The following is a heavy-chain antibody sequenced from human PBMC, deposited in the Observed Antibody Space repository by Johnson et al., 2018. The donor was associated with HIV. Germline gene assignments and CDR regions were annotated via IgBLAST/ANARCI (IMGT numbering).Heavy chain of an antibody. J-gene: IGHJ3*02. CDR3: ARLYCSSTSWYEGGCGAFDI. CDR1: GLTFSSYA. CDR2: ISYDGSNK. D-gene: IGHD2-2*01. V-gene: IGHV3-30-3*01. Sequence: MQLVESGGGVVQPGRSLRLSCAASGLTFSSYAMHWVRQAPGKGLEWVAVISYDGSNKYYADSVKGRFTISRDNSKNTLYLQMTSLRAVDTAGYYCARLYCSSTSWYEGGCGAFDIWGQGTIVTVSS.